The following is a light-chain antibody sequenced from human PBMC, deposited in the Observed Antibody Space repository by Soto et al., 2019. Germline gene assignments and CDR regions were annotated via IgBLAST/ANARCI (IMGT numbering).Light chain of an antibody. CDR1: QSVSNSY. CDR2: GAS. CDR3: EQYGSSPRT. Sequence: EIVLTQSPGTLSLSPGERATLSCRASQSVSNSYLAWYQQKPGQAPRLLIYGASSRATGIPDRFSGSGSGTDFTLSISGLEPEDYAVYYCEQYGSSPRTFGEGTKVEVK. V-gene: IGKV3-20*01. J-gene: IGKJ1*01.